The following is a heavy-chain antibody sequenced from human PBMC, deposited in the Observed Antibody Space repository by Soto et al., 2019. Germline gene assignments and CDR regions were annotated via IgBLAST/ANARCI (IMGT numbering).Heavy chain of an antibody. D-gene: IGHD1-1*01. CDR1: GGSISSSSYF. CDR3: ARQVDVYNAHFDY. CDR2: IYYSGST. V-gene: IGHV4-39*01. Sequence: SETLSLTCTVSGGSISSSSYFWGWIRQPPGKGLEWIGSIYYSGSTYYNPSLKSRVTVSVDTSKNQFSLKLSSVTAADTAVYYCARQVDVYNAHFDYWGQGTLVTVSS. J-gene: IGHJ4*02.